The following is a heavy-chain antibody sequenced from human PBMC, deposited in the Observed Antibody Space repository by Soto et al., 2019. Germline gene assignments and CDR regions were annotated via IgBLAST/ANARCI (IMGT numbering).Heavy chain of an antibody. J-gene: IGHJ6*02. V-gene: IGHV4-61*01. CDR1: GGSVSSGSYY. CDR2: IYYSGST. Sequence: SETLSLTCTVSGGSVSSGSYYWSWIRQPPGKGLEWIGYIYYSGSTSLKTRLTISKDTSKNQVVLTMTNMDPVDTATYYCARKTTVTTPPYYYYGMDVWGQGTTVTVSS. D-gene: IGHD4-17*01. CDR3: ARKTTVTTPPYYYYGMDV.